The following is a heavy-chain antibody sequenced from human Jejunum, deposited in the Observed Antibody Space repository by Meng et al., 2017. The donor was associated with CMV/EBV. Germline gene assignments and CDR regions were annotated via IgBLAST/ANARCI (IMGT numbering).Heavy chain of an antibody. CDR1: GFTFSDYW. CDR3: ARGTTLDV. J-gene: IGHJ6*02. V-gene: IGHV3-74*01. Sequence: LRLSCAASGFTFSDYWMYWVRQVPGKGLVWVSRINSDGSTSHHADSVKGRFTISRDNAKNTLYLQMSSLRAEDTAVYYCARGTTLDVWGQGTTVTVSS. CDR2: INSDGSTS. D-gene: IGHD2-2*01.